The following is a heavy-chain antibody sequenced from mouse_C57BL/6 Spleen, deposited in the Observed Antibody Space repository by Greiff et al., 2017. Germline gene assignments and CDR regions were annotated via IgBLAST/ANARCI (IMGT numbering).Heavy chain of an antibody. CDR2: ISSGSSTI. CDR1: GFTFSDYG. CDR3: ARARDYFDY. Sequence: EVMLVESGGGLVKPGGSLKLSCAASGFTFSDYGMHWVRQAPEQGLEWVAYISSGSSTIYYADTVKGRFTISRDNAKNTLCLQLTSLRSEDTAMYYCARARDYFDYWGQGTTLTVSS. J-gene: IGHJ2*01. V-gene: IGHV5-17*01.